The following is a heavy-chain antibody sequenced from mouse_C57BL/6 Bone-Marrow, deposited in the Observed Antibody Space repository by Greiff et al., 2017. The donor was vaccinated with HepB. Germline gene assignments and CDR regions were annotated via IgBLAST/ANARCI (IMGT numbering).Heavy chain of an antibody. V-gene: IGHV5-17*01. CDR3: AEDYYYGSSPAWFAY. J-gene: IGHJ3*01. CDR1: GFTFSDYG. CDR2: ISSGSSTL. Sequence: EVKLMESGGGLVKPGGSLQLSCAASGFTFSDYGMHLVRQAPEKGLEWVAYISSGSSTLYYADTVKGRFTISRDNAKTTLFLQMTSLRSEDTAMYYCAEDYYYGSSPAWFAYWGQGTLVTVSA. D-gene: IGHD1-1*01.